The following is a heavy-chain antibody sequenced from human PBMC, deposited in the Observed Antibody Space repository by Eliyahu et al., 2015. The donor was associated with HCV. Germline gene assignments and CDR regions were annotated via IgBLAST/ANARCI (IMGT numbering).Heavy chain of an antibody. V-gene: IGHV4-39*01. Sequence: QLQLQESGPGLVKPSXTLSLTCTVSGGSISXSXYYWGWIRQPPGKGLEWXGSIYYSGSTYYNPSLKSRVTISVDTSKNQFSLKLSSVTAADTAVYYCARHPGGSYLSAFDIWGQGTMITFSS. D-gene: IGHD1-26*01. CDR1: GGSISXSXYY. J-gene: IGHJ3*02. CDR2: IYYSGST. CDR3: ARHPGGSYLSAFDI.